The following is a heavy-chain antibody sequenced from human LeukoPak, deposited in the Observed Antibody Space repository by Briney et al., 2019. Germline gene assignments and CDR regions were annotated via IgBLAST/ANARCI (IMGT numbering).Heavy chain of an antibody. D-gene: IGHD3-10*01. CDR3: ARGTALPGVDY. CDR1: GFTFSNSW. CDR2: INHDGSEK. J-gene: IGHJ4*02. V-gene: IGHV3-7*01. Sequence: GGSLRLSCAASGFTFSNSWMNWFRQAPGRLEWVANINHDGSEKNYVDSVEGRFTITRDNTKKLLYLQMNSLGAEDTAVYYCARGTALPGVDYWGQGTLVIVSS.